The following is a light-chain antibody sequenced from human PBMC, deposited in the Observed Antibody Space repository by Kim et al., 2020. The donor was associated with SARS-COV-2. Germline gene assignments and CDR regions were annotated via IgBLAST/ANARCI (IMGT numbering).Light chain of an antibody. CDR1: SYNIGSNT. CDR2: SNN. J-gene: IGLJ2*01. Sequence: QSVLTQPPSASGTPGQTVTISCSGSSYNIGSNTVNWYQQLPGTAPKLLIYSNNRRPSGVPDRFSGSKSGTSASLTISGLQAEDEADYYCSAWDDSLNLVFGGGTQLTVL. CDR3: SAWDDSLNLV. V-gene: IGLV1-44*01.